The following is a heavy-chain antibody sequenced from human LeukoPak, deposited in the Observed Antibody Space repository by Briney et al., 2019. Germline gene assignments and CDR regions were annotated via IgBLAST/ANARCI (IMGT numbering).Heavy chain of an antibody. Sequence: ASVKVSCKASGYTFTSYGISWVRQAPGQGLEWMGWISAYNGNTNYAQKLQGRVTMTTDTSTSTAYMELRSLRSDDTAVYYCARVGGYNYYYYYGMDVRGQGTTVTVSS. CDR1: GYTFTSYG. CDR2: ISAYNGNT. J-gene: IGHJ6*02. D-gene: IGHD5-12*01. V-gene: IGHV1-18*01. CDR3: ARVGGYNYYYYYGMDV.